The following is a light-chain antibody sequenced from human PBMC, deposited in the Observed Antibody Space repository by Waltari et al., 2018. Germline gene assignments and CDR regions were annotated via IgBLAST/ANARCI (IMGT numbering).Light chain of an antibody. V-gene: IGLV2-14*03. CDR1: RSDVGGYNY. CDR3: NSYTSGSTVV. Sequence: QSALTQPASVSGSPGQSITISCTGTRSDVGGYNYVSWYQQHPGKAPKLIIYDVSNRPSGGDNRFSGSKSGNTASMTIAGLQAEDEAEYYCNSYTSGSTVVFGGGTK. CDR2: DVS. J-gene: IGLJ2*01.